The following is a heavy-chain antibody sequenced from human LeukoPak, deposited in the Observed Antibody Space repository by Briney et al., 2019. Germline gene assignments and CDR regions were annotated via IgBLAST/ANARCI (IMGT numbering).Heavy chain of an antibody. Sequence: GGSLRLSCAASGFTVSRNYMTWVRQAPGKGLEWVSVIYSGGSTDYADSVKGRFTIARDNSRNTVHLPMNSLRVEDTAMYYCARVPYGGNSIGCWGQRTLVTVSS. CDR2: IYSGGST. J-gene: IGHJ4*02. CDR3: ARVPYGGNSIGC. D-gene: IGHD4-23*01. V-gene: IGHV3-66*01. CDR1: GFTVSRNY.